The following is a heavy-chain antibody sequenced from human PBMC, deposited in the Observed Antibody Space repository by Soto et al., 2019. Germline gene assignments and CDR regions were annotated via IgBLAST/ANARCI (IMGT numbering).Heavy chain of an antibody. CDR3: LRYWGQQIRFVYHHHGMDV. D-gene: IGHD3-16*01. CDR2: AWSDGTSK. V-gene: IGHV3-33*01. CDR1: GFTFSSHG. J-gene: IGHJ6*02. Sequence: QVQLVESGGGVVQPGRSLRLSCAASGFTFSSHGMHWVRQAAGKGLEWVAVAWSDGTSKYYTESVKGRFTISRDNSNNTLYRQMNSLRAEDTALYYCLRYWGQQIRFVYHHHGMDVWGQGTTVTVSS.